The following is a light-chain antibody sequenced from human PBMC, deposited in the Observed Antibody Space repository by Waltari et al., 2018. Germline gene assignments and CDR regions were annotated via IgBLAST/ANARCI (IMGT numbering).Light chain of an antibody. V-gene: IGKV1-39*01. CDR2: SAS. Sequence: DLQLTQSPSSLSASVGDRVTITCRASQSISTYLNWYQHKSGTAPKLLIYSASTLESGVPSRFSGSGSGTDFTLTISSLRPEDFATYYCQQSSTALRTFGPGTKVEIK. J-gene: IGKJ1*01. CDR1: QSISTY. CDR3: QQSSTALRT.